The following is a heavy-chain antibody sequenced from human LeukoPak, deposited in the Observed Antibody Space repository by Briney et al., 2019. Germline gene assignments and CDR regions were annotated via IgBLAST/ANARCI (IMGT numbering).Heavy chain of an antibody. CDR3: AAIEMATIDY. D-gene: IGHD5-24*01. CDR2: IYYSGST. V-gene: IGHV4-39*01. Sequence: SETLSLTCTVSGGSISSSSYYWGWIRQPPGKGLERIGSIYYSGSTYYNPSLKSRVTISVDTSKNQFSLKLSSVTAADTAVYYCAAIEMATIDYWGQGTLVTVSS. J-gene: IGHJ4*02. CDR1: GGSISSSSYY.